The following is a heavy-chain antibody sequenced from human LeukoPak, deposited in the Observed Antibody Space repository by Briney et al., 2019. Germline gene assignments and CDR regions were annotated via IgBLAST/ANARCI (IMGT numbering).Heavy chain of an antibody. V-gene: IGHV4-4*02. D-gene: IGHD3-22*01. CDR1: GDSINSLDL. CDR3: AGLVGRYSSGLYYYYFDY. Sequence: MSSETLSLTCTVSGDSINSLDLWSWVRQPPGKGLEWIGEMYLSGTTHSNPSVKSRVTISIDKSKNQFFLNLSSVTAADTAVYYCAGLVGRYSSGLYYYYFDYWGQGTPVTVSS. CDR2: MYLSGTT. J-gene: IGHJ4*02.